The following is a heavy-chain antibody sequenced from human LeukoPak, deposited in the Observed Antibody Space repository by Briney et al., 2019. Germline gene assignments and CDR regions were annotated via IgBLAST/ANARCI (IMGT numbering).Heavy chain of an antibody. J-gene: IGHJ4*02. V-gene: IGHV3-21*01. Sequence: GGSLRLSCAASGFTFSSYSMNWVRQAPGKGLEWVSSISSSSSYIYYADSVKGRFTISRDNAKNSLYLQMNSLRAEDTAVYYCAREGGIAAAPIDYWGQGTLVTVSS. CDR2: ISSSSSYI. CDR1: GFTFSSYS. D-gene: IGHD6-13*01. CDR3: AREGGIAAAPIDY.